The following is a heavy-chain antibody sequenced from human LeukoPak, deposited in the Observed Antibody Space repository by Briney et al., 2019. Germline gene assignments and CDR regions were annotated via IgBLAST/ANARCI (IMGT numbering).Heavy chain of an antibody. CDR2: IYTSGST. CDR1: GGSFSGYY. CDR3: ARLGYSSSPFDY. Sequence: SETLSLTCAVYGGSFSGYYWSWIRQPPGKGLEWIGYIYTSGSTNYNPSLKSRVTISVDTSKNQFSLKLSSVTAADTAVYYCARLGYSSSPFDYWGQGTLVTVSS. D-gene: IGHD6-6*01. J-gene: IGHJ4*02. V-gene: IGHV4-4*09.